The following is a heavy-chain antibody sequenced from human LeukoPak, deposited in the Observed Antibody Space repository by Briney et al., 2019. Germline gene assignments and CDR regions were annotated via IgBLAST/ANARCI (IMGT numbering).Heavy chain of an antibody. Sequence: SETLSLTCTVSGYSISSGYYWGWIRQPPGKGLEWIGSIYHSGSTYYNPSLKSRVTISVDTSKNQFSLKLSSVTAADTAVYYCARDRNLVYCSGGSCYSSFGAFDIWGQGTMVTVSS. CDR3: ARDRNLVYCSGGSCYSSFGAFDI. V-gene: IGHV4-38-2*02. CDR1: GYSISSGYY. D-gene: IGHD2-15*01. J-gene: IGHJ3*02. CDR2: IYHSGST.